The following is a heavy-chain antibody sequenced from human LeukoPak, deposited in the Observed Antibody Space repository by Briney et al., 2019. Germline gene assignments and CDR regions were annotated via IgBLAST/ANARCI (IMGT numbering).Heavy chain of an antibody. V-gene: IGHV3-21*01. Sequence: GGSLRLSCAASGFTFSSYSMNLVRQAPGKGLEWVSSISSSSSYIYYADSVKGRFTISRDNAKNSLYLQMNSLRAEDTAVYYCARLMVRGVDYYFDYWGQGTLVTVSS. J-gene: IGHJ4*02. D-gene: IGHD3-10*01. CDR1: GFTFSSYS. CDR3: ARLMVRGVDYYFDY. CDR2: ISSSSSYI.